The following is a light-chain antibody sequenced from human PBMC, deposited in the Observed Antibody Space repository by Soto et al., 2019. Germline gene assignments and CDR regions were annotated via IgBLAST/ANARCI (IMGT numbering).Light chain of an antibody. J-gene: IGKJ1*01. CDR2: DAS. Sequence: IQMTQSPSSLSASVGDRVTITCRASQSISSYLNWYQQKPGKAPKLLIFDASSLESRVPSRFSGSGSGTEFTLTISSLQPDDFATYYCQQYIRYSWTFGQGTKVDIK. CDR1: QSISSY. CDR3: QQYIRYSWT. V-gene: IGKV1-5*01.